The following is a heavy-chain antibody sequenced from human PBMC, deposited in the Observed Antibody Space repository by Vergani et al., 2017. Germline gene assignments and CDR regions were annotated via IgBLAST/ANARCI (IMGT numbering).Heavy chain of an antibody. V-gene: IGHV4-34*01. J-gene: IGHJ6*02. CDR1: GGSFSGYY. Sequence: QVQLQQWGAGLLKPSETLSLTCAVYGGSFSGYYWSWIRQPPGKGLEWIGEINHSGSTNYNPSLKSRVTISVDTSKNQFSLKLSSVTAADTAVYYCAREGAAAAGADYYYGMDVWGQGTTVTVSS. D-gene: IGHD6-13*01. CDR2: INHSGST. CDR3: AREGAAAAGADYYYGMDV.